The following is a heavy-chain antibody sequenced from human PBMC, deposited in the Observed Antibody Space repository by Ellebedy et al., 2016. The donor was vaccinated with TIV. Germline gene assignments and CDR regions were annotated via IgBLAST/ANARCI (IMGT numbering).Heavy chain of an antibody. Sequence: SETLSLXXTVSGGSVSSGSYYWSWIRQPPGKGLEWIGYIYYSGSTNYNPSLKSRVTISVDTSKNQFSLKLSSVTAADTAVYYCARLSVGKKEAFDYWGQGTLVTVSS. CDR3: ARLSVGKKEAFDY. CDR2: IYYSGST. D-gene: IGHD1-26*01. J-gene: IGHJ4*02. V-gene: IGHV4-61*01. CDR1: GGSVSSGSYY.